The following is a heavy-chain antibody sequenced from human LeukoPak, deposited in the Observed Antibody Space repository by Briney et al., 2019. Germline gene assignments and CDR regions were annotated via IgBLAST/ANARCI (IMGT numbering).Heavy chain of an antibody. CDR3: ATDQARLSGSYSYGGY. Sequence: GASVTVSCKVSGYTLTELSMHWVRQAPGKGLEWKGGFDPEDGETIYAQKFQGRVTMTEDTSTDTAYMELSSLRSEDTAVYYCATDQARLSGSYSYGGYWGQGTLVTVSS. V-gene: IGHV1-24*01. CDR2: FDPEDGET. J-gene: IGHJ4*02. CDR1: GYTLTELS. D-gene: IGHD1-26*01.